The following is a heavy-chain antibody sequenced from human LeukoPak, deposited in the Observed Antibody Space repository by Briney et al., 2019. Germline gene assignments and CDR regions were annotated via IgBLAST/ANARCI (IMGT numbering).Heavy chain of an antibody. D-gene: IGHD2-2*01. CDR1: GFTFSSYA. CDR2: INPNSGGT. CDR3: ARERRRPGGVVVPAAIRNWFDP. V-gene: IGHV1-2*02. J-gene: IGHJ5*02. Sequence: GRSLRLSCAASGFTFSSYAMHWVRQAPGQGLEWMGWINPNSGGTNYAQKFQGRVTMTRDTSISTAYMELSRLRSDDTAVYYCARERRRPGGVVVPAAIRNWFDPWGQGTLVTVSS.